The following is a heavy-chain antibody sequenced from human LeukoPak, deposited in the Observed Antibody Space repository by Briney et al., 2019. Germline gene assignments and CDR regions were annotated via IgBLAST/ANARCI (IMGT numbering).Heavy chain of an antibody. V-gene: IGHV1-2*02. CDR3: ARSPYDILTGHWRGDSSVAFDI. Sequence: ASVKVSCKASGYTFIGYYMHWVRQAPGQGLEWMGWINPNSGGTNYAQKFQGRVTMTRDTSISTVYMELSRLRSDDTAVYYCARSPYDILTGHWRGDSSVAFDIWGQGTMVTVSS. CDR2: INPNSGGT. J-gene: IGHJ3*02. D-gene: IGHD3-9*01. CDR1: GYTFIGYY.